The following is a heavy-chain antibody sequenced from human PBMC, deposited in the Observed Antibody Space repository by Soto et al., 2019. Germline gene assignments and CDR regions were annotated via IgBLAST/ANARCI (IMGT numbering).Heavy chain of an antibody. D-gene: IGHD6-13*01. CDR2: IYTSGST. CDR1: GGSISSYY. Sequence: SSETLSLTCTVSGGSISSYYWSWIRQPAGKGLEWIGRIYTSGSTNYNPSLKSRVTMSVDTSKNQFSLKLSSVTAADTAVYYCARDHAAAAALGDYYGMDVWGQGTTVT. CDR3: ARDHAAAAALGDYYGMDV. V-gene: IGHV4-4*07. J-gene: IGHJ6*02.